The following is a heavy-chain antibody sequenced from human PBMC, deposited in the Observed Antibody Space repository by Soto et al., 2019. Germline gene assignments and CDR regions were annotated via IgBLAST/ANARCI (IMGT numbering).Heavy chain of an antibody. J-gene: IGHJ3*02. CDR2: LTPSGGET. CDR1: GFTFSTYA. V-gene: IGHV3-23*01. CDR3: AHPRGYGVFDAYDI. D-gene: IGHD4-17*01. Sequence: GGSLRLSCXASGFTFSTYAMSLVRQAPGKGLEWVSALTPSGGETYYADSVKGRFTISRDNSMNALYLQMNSLRIEDTAVYYCAHPRGYGVFDAYDIWGQGTMVTVSS.